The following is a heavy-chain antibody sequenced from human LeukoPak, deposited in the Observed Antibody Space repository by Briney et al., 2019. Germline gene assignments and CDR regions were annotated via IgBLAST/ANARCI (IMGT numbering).Heavy chain of an antibody. V-gene: IGHV4-59*01. J-gene: IGHJ4*02. CDR3: ARVVVVTAGFDY. CDR2: IYYSGST. CDR1: GGSISSYY. D-gene: IGHD2-21*02. Sequence: SETLSLTCTVSGGSISSYYWSWIRQPPGKGLEWIGYIYYSGSTNYSPSLKSRVTISVDTSKNQFSLKLSSVTAADTAVYYCARVVVVTAGFDYWGQGTLVTVSS.